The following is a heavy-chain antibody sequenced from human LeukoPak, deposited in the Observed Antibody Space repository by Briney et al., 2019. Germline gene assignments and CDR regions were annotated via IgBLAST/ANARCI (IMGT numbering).Heavy chain of an antibody. CDR2: INHSGST. CDR1: GGSFSGYY. V-gene: IGHV4-34*01. J-gene: IGHJ5*02. CDR3: ARDQLAATGVENWFDP. Sequence: SETLSLTCAVYGGSFSGYYWSWIRQPPGKGLEWIGEINHSGSTNYNPSLKSRVTISVDTSKNQFSLKLSSVTAADTAVYYCARDQLAATGVENWFDPWGQGTLVTVSS. D-gene: IGHD1-26*01.